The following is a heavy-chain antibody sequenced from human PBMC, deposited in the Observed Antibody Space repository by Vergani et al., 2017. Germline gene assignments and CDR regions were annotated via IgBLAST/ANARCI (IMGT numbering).Heavy chain of an antibody. Sequence: QVQLQESGPGLVKPSETLPLTCTVSGYSISGGYYWGWVRQTPAKGLEWIGSFRVSGNSFYNQSLKSRFAMSVDTSKNQFSLQLRSVTAADTAVYYCARQEEGDYSDFYFFDHWGQGILVTVAS. CDR2: FRVSGNS. V-gene: IGHV4-38-2*02. CDR3: ARQEEGDYSDFYFFDH. J-gene: IGHJ4*02. D-gene: IGHD4-11*01. CDR1: GYSISGGYY.